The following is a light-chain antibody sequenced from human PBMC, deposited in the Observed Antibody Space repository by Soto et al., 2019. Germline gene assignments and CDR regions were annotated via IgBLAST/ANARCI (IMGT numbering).Light chain of an antibody. V-gene: IGKV1-5*03. Sequence: DIRMPQSPSTLSASVGDRVTITCRASQSVNSCLAWYQQKPGKAPKLQIYKTSSLESGLPSRFSGSGAGTEFTLTISSLQPDDFATDYCQQYNSCWTCGQGTKVETK. J-gene: IGKJ1*01. CDR3: QQYNSCWT. CDR2: KTS. CDR1: QSVNSC.